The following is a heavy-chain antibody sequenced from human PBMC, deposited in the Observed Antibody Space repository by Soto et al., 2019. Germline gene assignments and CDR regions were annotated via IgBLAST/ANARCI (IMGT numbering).Heavy chain of an antibody. CDR3: ASGDDSSGYYLDY. V-gene: IGHV3-21*01. CDR1: GFTFSSYS. D-gene: IGHD3-22*01. CDR2: ISSSSSYI. J-gene: IGHJ4*02. Sequence: GGSLRLSCAASGFTFSSYSMNWVRQAPGKGLEWVSSISSSSSYIYYADSVKGRFTISRDNAKNSLYLQMNSLRAEDTAVYYCASGDDSSGYYLDYWGQGTLVTVSS.